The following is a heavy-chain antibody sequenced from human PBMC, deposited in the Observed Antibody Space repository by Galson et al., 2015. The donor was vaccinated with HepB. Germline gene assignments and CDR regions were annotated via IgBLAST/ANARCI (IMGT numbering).Heavy chain of an antibody. D-gene: IGHD3-3*01. CDR1: GFTFSDYS. CDR2: ITSTGSYI. J-gene: IGHJ5*01. Sequence: SLRLSCAASGFTFSDYSMHWVRQAPGKGLEWVSSITSTGSYIYYTDSVKGRFIISRDNARDSLYLQMNSLRAEDTAVYYCARDPVWSGFSRFDSRGQGTLVTVSS. CDR3: ARDPVWSGFSRFDS. V-gene: IGHV3-21*01.